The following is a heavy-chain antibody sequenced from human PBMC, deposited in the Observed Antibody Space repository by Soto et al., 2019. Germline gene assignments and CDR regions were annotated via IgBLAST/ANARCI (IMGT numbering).Heavy chain of an antibody. Sequence: GGSLRLSCAASGLTFSSYGMHWVRQAPGKWLEWVAVIWYDGSNKYYADSVKGRFTISRDNSKNTLYLQMNSLRAEDTAVYYCARDLYDYVWGSYRYNYYYYGMDVWGQGXTVTVYS. J-gene: IGHJ6*02. CDR1: GLTFSSYG. V-gene: IGHV3-33*01. D-gene: IGHD3-16*02. CDR2: IWYDGSNK. CDR3: ARDLYDYVWGSYRYNYYYYGMDV.